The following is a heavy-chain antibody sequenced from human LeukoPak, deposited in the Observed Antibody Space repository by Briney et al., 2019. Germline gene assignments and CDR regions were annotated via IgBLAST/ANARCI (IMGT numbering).Heavy chain of an antibody. CDR3: ARSQTKKLVYFDY. CDR1: GFTFSSYA. CDR2: ISSNGGST. D-gene: IGHD1/OR15-1a*01. Sequence: PGGSLRLSCAASGFTFSSYAMHWVRQAPGKGLEYVSAISSNGGSTYYANSVKGRFTISRDNSKNTLYFQMGSLRAEDMAVYYCARSQTKKLVYFDYWGQGTLVTVSS. J-gene: IGHJ4*02. V-gene: IGHV3-64*01.